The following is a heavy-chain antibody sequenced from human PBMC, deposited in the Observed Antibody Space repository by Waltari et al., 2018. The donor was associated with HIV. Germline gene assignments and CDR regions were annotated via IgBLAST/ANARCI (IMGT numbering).Heavy chain of an antibody. CDR3: ARDRGYYDSSGYSGPFDY. Sequence: QVQLVESGGGVVQPGRSLRLSCAASGFTFSSYGMRWVRQAPGEGLEWVAVIWYDGSNKYYADSVKGRFTISRDNSKNTLYLQMNSLRAEDTAVYYCARDRGYYDSSGYSGPFDYWGQGTLVTVSS. D-gene: IGHD3-22*01. J-gene: IGHJ4*02. V-gene: IGHV3-33*01. CDR1: GFTFSSYG. CDR2: IWYDGSNK.